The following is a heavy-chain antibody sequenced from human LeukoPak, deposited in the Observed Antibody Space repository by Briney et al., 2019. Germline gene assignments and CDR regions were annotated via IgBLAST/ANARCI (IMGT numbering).Heavy chain of an antibody. Sequence: GGSLRLSCTASGFTFGDYAMSWFRQAPGKGREWVGFIRSKAYGGTTDYAASVKGRFIISRDDSKSIAYLQMNSLKTEDTAVYYCTSRRWLQSDFDYWGQGTLVTVSS. CDR1: GFTFGDYA. D-gene: IGHD5-24*01. J-gene: IGHJ4*02. V-gene: IGHV3-49*03. CDR2: IRSKAYGGTT. CDR3: TSRRWLQSDFDY.